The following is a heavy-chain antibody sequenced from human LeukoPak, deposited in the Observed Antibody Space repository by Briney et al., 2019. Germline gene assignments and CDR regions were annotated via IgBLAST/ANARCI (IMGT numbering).Heavy chain of an antibody. V-gene: IGHV3-33*06. CDR2: IWYDGSNK. J-gene: IGHJ4*02. Sequence: PGGSLRLSCAASGFTFSSYAKSWVRQAPGKGLEWVAVIWYDGSNKYYADSVKGRFTISRDNSKNTLYLQMNSLRAEDTAVYYCAKEGGGFDYWGQGTLVTVSS. D-gene: IGHD3-16*01. CDR3: AKEGGGFDY. CDR1: GFTFSSYA.